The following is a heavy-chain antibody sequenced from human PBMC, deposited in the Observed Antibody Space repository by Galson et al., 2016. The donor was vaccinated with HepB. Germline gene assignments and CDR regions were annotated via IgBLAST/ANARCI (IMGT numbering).Heavy chain of an antibody. Sequence: SLRLSCAASGLTVSSSYMSWVRQAPGKGLEWVSVIYRGDKTHYADSVKGRFTISRHSSKNTLFLQMNSLRPEDTAVYYCARGRDTSDWMRAFDVWGQGTMVTVSS. CDR2: IYRGDKT. CDR1: GLTVSSSY. D-gene: IGHD6-19*01. V-gene: IGHV3-53*04. CDR3: ARGRDTSDWMRAFDV. J-gene: IGHJ3*01.